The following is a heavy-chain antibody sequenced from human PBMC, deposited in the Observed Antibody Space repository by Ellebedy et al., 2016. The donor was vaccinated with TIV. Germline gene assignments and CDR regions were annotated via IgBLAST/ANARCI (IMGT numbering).Heavy chain of an antibody. CDR3: ARRGAATGTCVY. D-gene: IGHD1-1*01. CDR1: GGSFSDYY. J-gene: IGHJ4*02. Sequence: SETLSLTXAVYGGSFSDYYWSWIRQPPGKGLEWIGRINHSGTTNYSPSLGSRVTISVDTSKNQFSLKLTSVTAADTAVYYCARRGAATGTCVYWGQGTLVTVSS. CDR2: INHSGTT. V-gene: IGHV4-34*01.